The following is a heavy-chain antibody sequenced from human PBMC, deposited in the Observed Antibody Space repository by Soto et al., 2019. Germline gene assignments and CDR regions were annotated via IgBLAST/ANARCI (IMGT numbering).Heavy chain of an antibody. D-gene: IGHD2-2*01. Sequence: QVQLQQWGAGLLKPSETLSLTCAVYGGSFSGYYCSWIRQPPGKGLAWMGEINHSESTNYNPSLKSRVTISVDTSKNQFCLKLSSVTAADTAVYYCARSRIVVVPAAQPIPYYFEYWVQGTLVTVSS. CDR1: GGSFSGYY. V-gene: IGHV4-34*01. J-gene: IGHJ4*02. CDR3: ARSRIVVVPAAQPIPYYFEY. CDR2: INHSEST.